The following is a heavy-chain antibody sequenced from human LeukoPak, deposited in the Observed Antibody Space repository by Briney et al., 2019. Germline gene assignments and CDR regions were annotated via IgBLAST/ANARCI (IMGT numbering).Heavy chain of an antibody. CDR3: ARHPPRDGSAFDY. J-gene: IGHJ4*02. CDR1: GGSISSGSYY. Sequence: SETLSLTCTVSGGSISSGSYYWGWIRQPPGKGLEWIASMYYSGTTFYSPSLKSRVTISVDTSKNQLSLKLGSVTAADTAVYYCARHPPRDGSAFDYWGQGTLITVSS. CDR2: MYYSGTT. V-gene: IGHV4-39*01.